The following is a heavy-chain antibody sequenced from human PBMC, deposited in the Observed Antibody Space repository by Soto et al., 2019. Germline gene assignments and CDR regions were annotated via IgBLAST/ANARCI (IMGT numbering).Heavy chain of an antibody. J-gene: IGHJ4*02. CDR1: GFTFSSYG. V-gene: IGHV3-30*18. Sequence: QVQLVESGGGVVQPGRSLRLSCAASGFTFSSYGMHWVRQAPGEGLEWVVVISYDGSIQYYTDSAKGRFTISRDNSKSTQYLQMNSLRAEDTAVYYCAKEIRAYSSSWSFDYWGQGTLVTVSS. D-gene: IGHD6-13*01. CDR2: ISYDGSIQ. CDR3: AKEIRAYSSSWSFDY.